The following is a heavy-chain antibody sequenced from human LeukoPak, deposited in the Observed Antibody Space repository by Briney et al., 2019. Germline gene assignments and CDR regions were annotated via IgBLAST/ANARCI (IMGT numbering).Heavy chain of an antibody. V-gene: IGHV3-74*01. CDR3: VVVVEPPDSDGFDV. D-gene: IGHD1-14*01. CDR1: GFTFGNSW. Sequence: GGSLRLSCAASGFTFGNSWVHWVRQAPGKGLVWVSLINADGSTATYADSVKGRFTISRDNARNTPSLQMNSLTIEDTAVYYCVVVVEPPDSDGFDVWGQGTMITVSS. CDR2: INADGSTA. J-gene: IGHJ3*01.